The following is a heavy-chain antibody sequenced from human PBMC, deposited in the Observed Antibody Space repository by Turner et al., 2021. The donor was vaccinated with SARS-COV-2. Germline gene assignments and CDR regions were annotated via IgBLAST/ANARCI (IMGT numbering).Heavy chain of an antibody. J-gene: IGHJ3*02. V-gene: IGHV3-21*01. Sequence: EVQLVESGGGLVKPGGSLRLSCAASGFTFSSYSMNWVRQAPGKGLEWVSSISSSSSYIYYADSVKGRFTISRDNAKNSLYLQMNSLKAEDTAVYYCARARWDCYDSSGYYPNAFDIWGQGTMVTVSS. D-gene: IGHD3-22*01. CDR3: ARARWDCYDSSGYYPNAFDI. CDR2: ISSSSSYI. CDR1: GFTFSSYS.